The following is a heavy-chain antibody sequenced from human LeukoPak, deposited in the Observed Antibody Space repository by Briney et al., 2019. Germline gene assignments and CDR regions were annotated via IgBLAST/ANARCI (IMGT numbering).Heavy chain of an antibody. CDR2: IYPGDSDT. Sequence: GESLMICCNASGYSFTNYWIGWVRQMPGKGLEWMGIIYPGDSDTRYNPSFQGQVTISADKSISTAYLQWSSLTASDTAMYYCITGGSGSFYNPFDYWGQGTLVIVSS. CDR3: ITGGSGSFYNPFDY. J-gene: IGHJ4*02. CDR1: GYSFTNYW. V-gene: IGHV5-51*01. D-gene: IGHD3-10*01.